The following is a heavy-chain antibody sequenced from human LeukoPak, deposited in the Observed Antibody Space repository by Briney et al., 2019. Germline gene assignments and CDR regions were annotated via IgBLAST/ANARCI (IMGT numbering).Heavy chain of an antibody. CDR1: GFTFSSYA. CDR3: AKERLGSGWYGHAFDI. CDR2: ISGSGGST. Sequence: PGGSLRVSRAASGFTFSSYAMSRVRQAPGKGLEGVSAISGSGGSTYYADSVKGRFTISRDNSKNTLYLQMNSLRAEDTAVYYCAKERLGSGWYGHAFDIWGQGTMVAVSS. V-gene: IGHV3-23*01. D-gene: IGHD6-19*01. J-gene: IGHJ3*02.